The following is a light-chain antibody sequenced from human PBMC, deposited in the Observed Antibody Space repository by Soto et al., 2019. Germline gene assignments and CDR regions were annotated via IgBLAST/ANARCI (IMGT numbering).Light chain of an antibody. CDR3: QQYGSSPPVT. J-gene: IGKJ4*01. CDR1: QSVTSN. V-gene: IGKV3-20*01. Sequence: IVMPQSPAPLSVSPGERATLSCRASQSVTSNFGWDQQKPGQAPRLLIYGASSRATGIPDRFSGSGSGTDFTLTISRLEPEDFAVYYCQQYGSSPPVTSGGGTKVDI. CDR2: GAS.